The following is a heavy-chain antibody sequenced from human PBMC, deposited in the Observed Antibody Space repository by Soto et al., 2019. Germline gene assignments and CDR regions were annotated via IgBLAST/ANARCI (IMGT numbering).Heavy chain of an antibody. D-gene: IGHD1-26*01. Sequence: QVQLVGSGGGVVQPGRSLRLSCAASGFTFSSYAMHWVRQAPGKGLEWVAVISYDGSNKYYADSVKGRFTISRDNSKNTLYQKMNSLRAEDTAVYYCARDGGGATTLDYYYGMDVWGQGTTVTVSS. CDR1: GFTFSSYA. CDR3: ARDGGGATTLDYYYGMDV. CDR2: ISYDGSNK. J-gene: IGHJ6*02. V-gene: IGHV3-30-3*01.